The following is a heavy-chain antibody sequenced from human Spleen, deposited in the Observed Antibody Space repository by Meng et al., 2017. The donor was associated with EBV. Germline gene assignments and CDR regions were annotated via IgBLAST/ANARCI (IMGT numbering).Heavy chain of an antibody. V-gene: IGHV4-34*01. D-gene: IGHD3/OR15-3a*01. Sequence: VVLRQWGKGLLNSSETLSLNCAVDGGSFSDYYWSWIRQAPGKGLGWIGEVSQFGRVRYNPSLKSRVSMSADKTKKQFSLKLKSMSAADTGVYYCARVGYGVHDVSFEDFWGQGTLVTVSS. CDR2: VSQFGRV. CDR1: GGSFSDYY. J-gene: IGHJ4*02. CDR3: ARVGYGVHDVSFEDF.